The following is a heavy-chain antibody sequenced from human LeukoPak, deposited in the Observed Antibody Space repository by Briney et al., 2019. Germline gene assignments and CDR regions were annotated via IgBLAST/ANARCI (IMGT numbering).Heavy chain of an antibody. CDR2: VYYTGST. J-gene: IGHJ4*02. CDR1: GGSISSYY. D-gene: IGHD2-15*01. CDR3: ARGVEYFDY. V-gene: IGHV4-59*01. Sequence: SETLSLTCTVSGGSISSYYWSWIRQPPGKELEWVGYVYYTGSTIYNPSLKSRVTISADTSKNQFSLELSSVTAADTAVYYCARGVEYFDYWGQGSLVTVSS.